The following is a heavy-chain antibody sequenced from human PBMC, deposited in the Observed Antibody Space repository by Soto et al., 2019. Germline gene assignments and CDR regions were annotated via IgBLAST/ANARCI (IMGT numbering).Heavy chain of an antibody. CDR2: IYYSGST. CDR1: GGSISSGGYY. CDR3: ARGYDSSGYPFDY. V-gene: IGHV4-31*03. J-gene: IGHJ4*02. D-gene: IGHD3-22*01. Sequence: QVQLQESGPGLVKPSQTLSLTCTVSGGSISSGGYYWSWIRQHPGKGLEWIGYIYYSGSTYYNPSLKSRVTISVDTSKNQFSLKLSSVTAAVTAVYYCARGYDSSGYPFDYWGQGTLVTVSS.